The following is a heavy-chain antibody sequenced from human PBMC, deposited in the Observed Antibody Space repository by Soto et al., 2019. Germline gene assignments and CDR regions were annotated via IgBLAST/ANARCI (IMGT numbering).Heavy chain of an antibody. V-gene: IGHV3-9*01. J-gene: IGHJ4*02. Sequence: QPGGSLRLSCAASGFTFDDYAMHWVRQAPGKGLEWVSGISWNSGSIGYADSVKGRFTISRDNAKNSLYLQMNSLRAEDTALYYCAKDKEVVPAAFDYWGQGTLVTVSS. CDR1: GFTFDDYA. CDR2: ISWNSGSI. CDR3: AKDKEVVPAAFDY. D-gene: IGHD2-2*01.